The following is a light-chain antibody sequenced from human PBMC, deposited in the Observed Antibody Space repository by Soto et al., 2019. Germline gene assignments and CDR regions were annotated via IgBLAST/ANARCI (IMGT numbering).Light chain of an antibody. J-gene: IGKJ3*01. CDR3: HQLNSYPRT. CDR1: QTISSC. V-gene: IGKV1-5*01. CDR2: DDS. Sequence: EIQMTQSPSTLSASVGDTFTITGLASQTISSCLAWYQQKPGKDPKLLIYDDSTLQSGVPSRFSGSGSGTDFTLTISSLQPADFATYYCHQLNSYPRTFGPGTKVDIK.